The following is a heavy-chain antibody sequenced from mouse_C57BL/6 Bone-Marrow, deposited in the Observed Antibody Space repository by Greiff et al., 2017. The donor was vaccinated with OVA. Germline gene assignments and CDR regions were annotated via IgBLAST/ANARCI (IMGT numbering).Heavy chain of an antibody. Sequence: EVQLEESEGGLVQPGSSMKLSCTASGFTFSDYYMAWVRQVPEKGLEWVANINYDGSSTYYLDSLTSRFIISRDNAKNILYLQMSSLKSEDTATYYCARAGGTYDYDSFAYWGQGTLVTVSA. CDR1: GFTFSDYY. CDR2: INYDGSST. J-gene: IGHJ3*01. V-gene: IGHV5-16*01. CDR3: ARAGGTYDYDSFAY. D-gene: IGHD2-4*01.